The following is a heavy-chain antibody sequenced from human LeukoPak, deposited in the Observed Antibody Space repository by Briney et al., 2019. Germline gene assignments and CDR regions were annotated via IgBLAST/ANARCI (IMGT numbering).Heavy chain of an antibody. D-gene: IGHD4-17*01. J-gene: IGHJ3*02. CDR3: ARDSFFPTVTNVAFDI. CDR1: GYTFTSYG. CDR2: ISAYNGNT. Sequence: ASVKVSCKASGYTFTSYGISWVRQAPGQGLEWMGWISAYNGNTKYAQKLQGRVTMTTDTSTSTAYMERRRLRSDDTAVYYCARDSFFPTVTNVAFDIWGQGTMVTVSS. V-gene: IGHV1-18*01.